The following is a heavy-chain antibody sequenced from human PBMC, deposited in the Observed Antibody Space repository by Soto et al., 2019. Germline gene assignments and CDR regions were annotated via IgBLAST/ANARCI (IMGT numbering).Heavy chain of an antibody. D-gene: IGHD2-21*02. CDR2: IYPGDSDT. J-gene: IGHJ4*02. CDR3: ARLPLCGGDCYSYFDY. V-gene: IGHV5-51*01. Sequence: GESLKISCKRSGYSFTSYLIGWVRQRPGKGLEWMGIIYPGDSDTRYSPSFQGQVTISADKSISTAYLQWSSLKASDTAMYYCARLPLCGGDCYSYFDYWGQGTLVTVSS. CDR1: GYSFTSYL.